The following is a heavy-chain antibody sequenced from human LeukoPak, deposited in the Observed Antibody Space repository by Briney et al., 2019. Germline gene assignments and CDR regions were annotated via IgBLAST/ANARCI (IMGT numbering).Heavy chain of an antibody. D-gene: IGHD6-13*01. CDR1: GFTFDDYA. CDR3: AKDPIAAAGNFDY. Sequence: GRSLRLSCAASGFTFDDYAMHWVRHAPGKGLEWVSGISWNSGSMGYADSVKGRFTISRDNAKNSLYLQMNSLRAEDTALYYCAKDPIAAAGNFDYWGQGTLVTVSS. CDR2: ISWNSGSM. J-gene: IGHJ4*02. V-gene: IGHV3-9*01.